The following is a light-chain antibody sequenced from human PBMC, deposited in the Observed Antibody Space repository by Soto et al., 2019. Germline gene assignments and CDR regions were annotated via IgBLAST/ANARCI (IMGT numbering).Light chain of an antibody. CDR3: QQYNTYPLT. Sequence: DIQMTQSPPTLSASVGDRVTFTCRASQSISTWLAWYQQKPGKAPKLLIYKASSLEGGVPSRFSGGGSGTDFNITISTLQPDDFATYYCQQYNTYPLTFGGVTTVEIK. CDR1: QSISTW. J-gene: IGKJ4*01. V-gene: IGKV1-5*03. CDR2: KAS.